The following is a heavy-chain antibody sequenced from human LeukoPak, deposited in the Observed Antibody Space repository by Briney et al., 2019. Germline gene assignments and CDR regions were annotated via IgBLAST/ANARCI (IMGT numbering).Heavy chain of an antibody. CDR3: ASCRRYYYGSGSYPLSD. D-gene: IGHD3-10*01. V-gene: IGHV1-46*01. CDR2: INPSGGST. CDR1: GYTFTSYY. Sequence: ASVKVSCKASGYTFTSYYMHWVRQAPGQGLEWMGIINPSGGSTSYAQKFQGRVTMTRDTSMSTVYMELSSLRSEDTAVYYCASCRRYYYGSGSYPLSDWGQGTLVTVSS. J-gene: IGHJ4*02.